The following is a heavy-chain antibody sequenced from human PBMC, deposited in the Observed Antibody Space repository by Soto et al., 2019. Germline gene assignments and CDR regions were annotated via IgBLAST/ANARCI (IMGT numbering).Heavy chain of an antibody. V-gene: IGHV3-23*01. CDR3: AKITSVTLRGYFDY. D-gene: IGHD4-17*01. CDR1: GFSSFA. Sequence: EVQLLESGGGLVQPGGSLRLSCTTSGFSSFAMSWVRQAPGKGLEWVAGISSSGGTTIYADSVKGRFTLSRDNSRDTLVLQRNSLRAEDTATYYCAKITSVTLRGYFDYWGQGTLVTVSS. J-gene: IGHJ4*02. CDR2: ISSSGGTT.